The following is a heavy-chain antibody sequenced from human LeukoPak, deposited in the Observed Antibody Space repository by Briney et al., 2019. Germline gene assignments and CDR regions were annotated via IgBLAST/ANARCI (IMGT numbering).Heavy chain of an antibody. CDR2: INPNSGGT. J-gene: IGHJ2*01. D-gene: IGHD1-1*01. Sequence: ASVKVSCKASGYTFTGYYMHWVRQAPGQGLEWMGWINPNSGGTNYAQKLQGRVTMTTDTSTSTAYMELRSLRSDDTAVYYCARGGVWNRYFDLWGRGTLVTVSS. CDR1: GYTFTGYY. V-gene: IGHV1-2*02. CDR3: ARGGVWNRYFDL.